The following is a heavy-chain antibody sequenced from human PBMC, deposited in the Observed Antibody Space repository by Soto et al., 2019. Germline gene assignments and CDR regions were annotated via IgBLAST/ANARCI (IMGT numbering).Heavy chain of an antibody. CDR1: GYTFTSYY. Sequence: ASVKVSCKATGYTFTSYYMHWVRQAPGKGLEWMGIINPSGGSTSYAQKFQGRVTMTRDTSTSTVYMELSSLRSEDTAVYYCARDDYSNYEKDGAFDIWGQGTMVTVSS. D-gene: IGHD4-4*01. J-gene: IGHJ3*02. CDR3: ARDDYSNYEKDGAFDI. V-gene: IGHV1-46*03. CDR2: INPSGGST.